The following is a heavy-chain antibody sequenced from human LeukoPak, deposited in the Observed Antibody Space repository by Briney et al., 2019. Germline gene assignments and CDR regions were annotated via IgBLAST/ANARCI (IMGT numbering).Heavy chain of an antibody. J-gene: IGHJ4*01. Sequence: PSETLSLTCTVSGGSITSYYYTWIRQPPGKGLEWIGYIYYSGNTNYNPSLKSRVTMSLDMSKNQFSLRLTSVTAADTAVHYCAREDSGTSIDYWGQGTLVTVSS. CDR3: AREDSGTSIDY. V-gene: IGHV4-59*01. D-gene: IGHD1-26*01. CDR2: IYYSGNT. CDR1: GGSITSYY.